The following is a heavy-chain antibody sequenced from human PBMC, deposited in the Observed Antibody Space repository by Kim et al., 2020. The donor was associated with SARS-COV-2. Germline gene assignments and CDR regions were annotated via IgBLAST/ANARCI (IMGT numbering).Heavy chain of an antibody. J-gene: IGHJ6*02. V-gene: IGHV3-33*05. CDR3: ARDQEEYYASDTKFQSNYYYYAMDV. Sequence: GGSLRLSCAASGFTFSSYGMHWVRQAPGKGLEWVAVISFDGSNKFYADSVKGRFTISRDNSKNTVYLQMNSLRAEDTAVYYCARDQEEYYASDTKFQSNYYYYAMDVWGRGTTVTVS. CDR1: GFTFSSYG. CDR2: ISFDGSNK. D-gene: IGHD3-10*01.